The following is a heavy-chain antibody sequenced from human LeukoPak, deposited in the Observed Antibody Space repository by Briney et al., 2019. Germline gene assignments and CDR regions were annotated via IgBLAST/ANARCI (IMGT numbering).Heavy chain of an antibody. CDR3: AKDSALPGAFDI. Sequence: TGGSLRLSCAASGLTFSSYAMSWVRQAPGKGLEWVSAISGSGGSTYYADSVKGRFTISRDNSKNTLYLQMNSLRAEDTAVYYCAKDSALPGAFDIWGQGTMVTVSS. D-gene: IGHD1-14*01. CDR2: ISGSGGST. J-gene: IGHJ3*02. V-gene: IGHV3-23*01. CDR1: GLTFSSYA.